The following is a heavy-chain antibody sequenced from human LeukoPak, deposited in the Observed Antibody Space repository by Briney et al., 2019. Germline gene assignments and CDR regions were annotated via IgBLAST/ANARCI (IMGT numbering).Heavy chain of an antibody. J-gene: IGHJ5*02. V-gene: IGHV4-61*02. D-gene: IGHD2-2*01. CDR3: ARHEPGYCSSTSCYYSNWFDL. Sequence: SETLSLTCTVSGGSISSGSYYWSWIRQPAGKGLEWIGRIYTSGSTNYNPSLKSRVTISVDTSKNQFSLKLSSVTAADTAVYYCARHEPGYCSSTSCYYSNWFDLWGQGTLVTVSS. CDR2: IYTSGST. CDR1: GGSISSGSYY.